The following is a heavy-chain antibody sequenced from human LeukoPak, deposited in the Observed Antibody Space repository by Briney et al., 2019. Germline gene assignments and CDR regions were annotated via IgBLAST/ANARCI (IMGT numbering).Heavy chain of an antibody. V-gene: IGHV4-4*09. D-gene: IGHD6-19*01. CDR3: ARRFDTSGWVDY. Sequence: SETLSLTCNVSGGSVRSYYWSWIRQPPGKGLEWIGYIYSSGATNSNPSLKSRVTISVDSSKNQFSLKLTSVTAADTAVYYCARRFDTSGWVDYWGQGTLVTVSS. CDR2: IYSSGAT. J-gene: IGHJ4*02. CDR1: GGSVRSYY.